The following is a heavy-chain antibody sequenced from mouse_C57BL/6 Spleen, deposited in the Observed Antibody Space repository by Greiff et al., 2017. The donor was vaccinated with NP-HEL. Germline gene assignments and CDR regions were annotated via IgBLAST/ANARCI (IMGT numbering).Heavy chain of an antibody. CDR1: GFTFSSYA. D-gene: IGHD4-1*01. CDR3: AREELGRGYFDV. V-gene: IGHV5-4*01. J-gene: IGHJ1*03. Sequence: EVKLMESGGGLVKPGGSLKLSCAASGFTFSSYAMSWVRQTPEQRLEWVATISDGGSYTYYPDNVKGRFTISRDNAKNNLYMQMSHLKSEDTAMYYGAREELGRGYFDVWGTGTTVTVSS. CDR2: ISDGGSYT.